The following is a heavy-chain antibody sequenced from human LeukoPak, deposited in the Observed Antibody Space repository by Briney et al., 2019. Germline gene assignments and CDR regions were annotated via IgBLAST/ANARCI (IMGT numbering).Heavy chain of an antibody. D-gene: IGHD6-13*01. CDR1: GYTFTNYY. CDR2: SNPGDGST. CDR3: ASPAGYSKNFDY. J-gene: IGHJ4*02. Sequence: ASVKLSCKASGYTFTNYYIHWVRQAPGQGLEWVGISNPGDGSTTYAQKFQARVTMTRDTSTSTVYMDLSSLKSEDTAVYYCASPAGYSKNFDYWGQGTLVTVSS. V-gene: IGHV1-46*01.